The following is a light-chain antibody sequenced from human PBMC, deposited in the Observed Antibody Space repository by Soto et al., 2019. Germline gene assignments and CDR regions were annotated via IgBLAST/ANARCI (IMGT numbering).Light chain of an antibody. J-gene: IGKJ4*01. V-gene: IGKV2-30*01. CDR3: IQCTHWPPT. CDR2: KVS. CDR1: QSLVYGDRNTY. Sequence: DVVMTQSPLSLPVTLGQPASITCRSSQSLVYGDRNTYLSWFHQRPGQSPRRIIYKVSIRDSGVPERFSGSESGTYFTLRINKVEADVDGVYYCIQCTHWPPTCVGGIKVEIQ.